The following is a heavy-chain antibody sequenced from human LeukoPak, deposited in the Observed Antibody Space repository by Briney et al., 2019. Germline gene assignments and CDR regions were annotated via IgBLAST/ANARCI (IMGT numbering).Heavy chain of an antibody. V-gene: IGHV4-59*01. D-gene: IGHD3-22*01. Sequence: KPSETLSLTCTVSGGSISNSYWSWIRQPPGKGLEWIGYIYYSGSTNYNPSLRSRVTISVDTSKNQFSLKLSSVTAADTAVYYCARGPVNYWYGMDVWGQGTTVTVSS. CDR3: ARGPVNYWYGMDV. J-gene: IGHJ6*02. CDR1: GGSISNSY. CDR2: IYYSGST.